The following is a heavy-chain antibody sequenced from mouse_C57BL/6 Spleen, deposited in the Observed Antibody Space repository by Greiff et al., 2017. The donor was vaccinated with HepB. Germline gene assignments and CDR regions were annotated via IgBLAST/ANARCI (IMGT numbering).Heavy chain of an antibody. CDR2: IYPGDGDT. CDR1: GYAFSSYW. CDR3: ARFRGYGSSSWFAY. Sequence: QVHVKQSGAELVKPGASVKISCKASGYAFSSYWMNWVKQRPGKGLEWIGQIYPGDGDTNYNGKFKGKATLTADKSSSTAYMQLSSLTSEDSAVYFCARFRGYGSSSWFAYWGQGTLVTVSA. D-gene: IGHD1-1*01. V-gene: IGHV1-80*01. J-gene: IGHJ3*01.